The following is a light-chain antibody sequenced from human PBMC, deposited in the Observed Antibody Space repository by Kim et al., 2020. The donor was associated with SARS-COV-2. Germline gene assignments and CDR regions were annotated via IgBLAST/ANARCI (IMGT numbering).Light chain of an antibody. CDR3: QSADISGTSWI. Sequence: QWSGRAPILVLYRDKERPSWIPELFSGSRSGTTLTLTITGVQTEDEADYFCQSADISGTSWIFGGGPQLTVL. CDR2: RDK. V-gene: IGLV3-25*03. J-gene: IGLJ2*01.